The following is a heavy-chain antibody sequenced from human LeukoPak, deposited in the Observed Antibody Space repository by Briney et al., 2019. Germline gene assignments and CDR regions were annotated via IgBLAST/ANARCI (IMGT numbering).Heavy chain of an antibody. CDR1: GGSISTFY. J-gene: IGHJ4*02. Sequence: PSATLSLTCTVSGGSISTFYWSWIRQNPGKGLEWIGYIYDSGSTNYNPSLKNRVTISLDMSKNQFSLKLRSVTAADTAVYYCARDLSLRRGIFDYWGQGTLVTVSS. CDR3: ARDLSLRRGIFDY. CDR2: IYDSGST. V-gene: IGHV4-59*01. D-gene: IGHD3-10*01.